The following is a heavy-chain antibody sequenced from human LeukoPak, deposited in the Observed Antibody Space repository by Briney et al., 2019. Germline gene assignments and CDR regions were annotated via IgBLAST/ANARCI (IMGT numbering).Heavy chain of an antibody. V-gene: IGHV3-23*01. CDR2: ISGSGGST. Sequence: GGSLILSCAASGFTFSSYAMNWVRQAPGKGLEWVSGISGSGGSTYYADSVKGRLTVSRDNSRNTMYLQMNSLRADDTAVYYCARESSDSNGWYHFDSWGQGTLVVVSS. CDR1: GFTFSSYA. D-gene: IGHD6-19*01. J-gene: IGHJ4*02. CDR3: ARESSDSNGWYHFDS.